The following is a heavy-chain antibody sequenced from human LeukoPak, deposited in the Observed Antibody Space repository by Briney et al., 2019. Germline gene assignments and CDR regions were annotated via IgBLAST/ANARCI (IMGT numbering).Heavy chain of an antibody. V-gene: IGHV3-7*04. J-gene: IGHJ1*01. D-gene: IGHD3-22*01. CDR1: GLTFSRFW. CDR2: IKQDGSEK. CDR3: ARGEYYYDGGY. Sequence: GGSLRLSCAASGLTFSRFWMSWVRQAPGKGLEWVANIKQDGSEKYYVDSVKGRFTISRDNAKNSLYLQMNSLRVEDTAVYYCARGEYYYDGGYWGQGTLVTVSS.